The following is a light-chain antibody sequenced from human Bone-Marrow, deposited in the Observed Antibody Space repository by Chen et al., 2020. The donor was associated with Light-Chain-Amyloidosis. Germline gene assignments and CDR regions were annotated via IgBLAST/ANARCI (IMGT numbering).Light chain of an antibody. J-gene: IGKJ4*01. CDR1: QTISSNY. V-gene: IGKV3-20*01. CDR3: QQYGTSPLT. CDR2: GSS. Sequence: EIVLTQSPGTPSLSPGEGANLSCRASQTISSNYLTWYQQKFGQAPRLLIYGSSSRATGIPDRFTGSGSGTDFTLTINRLETEDFAMYYCQQYGTSPLTFGGGTKVEIK.